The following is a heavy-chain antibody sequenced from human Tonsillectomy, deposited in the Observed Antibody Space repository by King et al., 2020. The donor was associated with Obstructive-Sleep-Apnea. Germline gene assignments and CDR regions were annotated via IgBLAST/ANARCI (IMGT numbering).Heavy chain of an antibody. CDR3: AKDRKNIAVAGTEL. J-gene: IGHJ4*02. Sequence: VQLVESGGGLVQPGGSLRLSCAASGFTFSSYAMSWVRQATGKGLVWVSGISGSGGSTYYADSVRGRFTISRDNSKNTLSLQMNSLSAEDTSVYYCAKDRKNIAVAGTELWGQGTLVTVSS. V-gene: IGHV3-23*04. CDR2: ISGSGGST. CDR1: GFTFSSYA. D-gene: IGHD6-19*01.